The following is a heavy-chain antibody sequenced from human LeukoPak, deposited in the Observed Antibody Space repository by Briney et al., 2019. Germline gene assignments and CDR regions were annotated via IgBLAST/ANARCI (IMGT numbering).Heavy chain of an antibody. D-gene: IGHD2-8*02. Sequence: SETLSLTCTVSGGSISTSSYYWGWVRQPPGKGLEWIGNIFYSGSTYYSPSLKSRVTMSVDTSKNQFSLKLSSVTAADTAVYYCARATPTGGNGYFDYWGQGTLVTVSS. CDR1: GGSISTSSYY. V-gene: IGHV4-39*07. CDR2: IFYSGST. J-gene: IGHJ4*02. CDR3: ARATPTGGNGYFDY.